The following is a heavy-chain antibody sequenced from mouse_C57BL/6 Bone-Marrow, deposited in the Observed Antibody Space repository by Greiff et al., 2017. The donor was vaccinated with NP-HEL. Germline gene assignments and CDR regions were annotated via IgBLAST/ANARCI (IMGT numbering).Heavy chain of an antibody. V-gene: IGHV5-12*01. J-gene: IGHJ4*01. CDR1: GFTFSDYY. CDR2: ISNGGGST. CDR3: ARGDYYAMDY. Sequence: EVKLVESGGGLVQPGGSLKLSCAASGFTFSDYYMYWVRQTPEKRLEWVAYISNGGGSTYYPDTVKGRFTISRDNAKYTLYLQMSRLKADDTAMYYCARGDYYAMDYWGQGTSVTVSS.